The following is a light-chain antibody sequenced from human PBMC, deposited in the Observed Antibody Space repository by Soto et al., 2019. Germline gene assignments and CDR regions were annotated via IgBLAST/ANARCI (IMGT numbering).Light chain of an antibody. Sequence: RVMTQSPLSLPVTPGEPASISCRSSQSLLHRNGYNYLDWYLQKPGQSPQLLIYLGSDRASGVPDRFSGSGSGTDFTLKISRVEAEDVGVYYCMQTLQTRTFGQGSKVAIK. J-gene: IGKJ1*01. CDR2: LGS. CDR1: QSLLHRNGYNY. V-gene: IGKV2-28*01. CDR3: MQTLQTRT.